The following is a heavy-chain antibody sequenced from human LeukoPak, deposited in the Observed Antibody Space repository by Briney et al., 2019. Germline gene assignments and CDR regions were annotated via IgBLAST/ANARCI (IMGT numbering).Heavy chain of an antibody. Sequence: SETLSLTCAVYGGSFSGYYWSWIRQPPGKGLEWIGEINHSVSTNYNPSLKSRVTISVDTSKNQFSLKLSSVTAADTAVYYCARGRGNYDFWSGYYTHSYFDYWGQGTLVTVSS. CDR2: INHSVST. CDR1: GGSFSGYY. V-gene: IGHV4-34*01. D-gene: IGHD3-3*01. J-gene: IGHJ4*02. CDR3: ARGRGNYDFWSGYYTHSYFDY.